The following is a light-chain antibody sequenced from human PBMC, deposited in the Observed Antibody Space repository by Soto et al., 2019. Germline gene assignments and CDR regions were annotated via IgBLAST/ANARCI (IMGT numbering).Light chain of an antibody. CDR1: SSNIGAGYD. CDR2: GNS. Sequence: QSVLTQPPSVSGAPGQRVTISCTGSSSNIGAGYDVHWYQQLPGTAPKLLIYGNSNRPSGVPDRFSGSKSGTSASLAITGLQAEDEADYYCCSYTSRGTWVFGGGTKLTVL. CDR3: CSYTSRGTWV. J-gene: IGLJ3*02. V-gene: IGLV1-40*01.